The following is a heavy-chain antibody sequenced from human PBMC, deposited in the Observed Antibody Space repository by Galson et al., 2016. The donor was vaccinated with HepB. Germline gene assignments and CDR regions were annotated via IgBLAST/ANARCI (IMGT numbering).Heavy chain of an antibody. CDR1: GFSLSTTGVG. Sequence: PALVKPTQTLTLTCTFSGFSLSTTGVGVGWIRQPPGKALEWLGLIFWDADTRYSPSLESRLTIAKDTSKTQVVLTLTNMDPLDTATYYCARRTARHYFDFWGQGALVTVSS. CDR2: IFWDADT. J-gene: IGHJ4*02. CDR3: ARRTARHYFDF. V-gene: IGHV2-5*02.